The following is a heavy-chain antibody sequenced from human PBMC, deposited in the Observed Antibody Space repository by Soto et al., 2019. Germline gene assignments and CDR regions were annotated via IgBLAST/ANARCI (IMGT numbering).Heavy chain of an antibody. CDR1: GGSISSSSYY. Sequence: PSETLSLTCTVSGGSISSSSYYWGWIRQPPGKGLEWIGSIYYSGSTYYNPSLKSRVTISVDTSKNQFSLKLSSVTAADTAVYYCARHVPMTRKFDYWGQGTLVTSPQ. V-gene: IGHV4-39*01. J-gene: IGHJ4*02. D-gene: IGHD3-22*01. CDR3: ARHVPMTRKFDY. CDR2: IYYSGST.